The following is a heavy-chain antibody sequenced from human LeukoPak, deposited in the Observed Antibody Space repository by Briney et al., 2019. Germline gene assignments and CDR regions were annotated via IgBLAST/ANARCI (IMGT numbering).Heavy chain of an antibody. D-gene: IGHD3-22*01. J-gene: IGHJ4*02. CDR3: ARASRLDYYDSSGYFYFDY. V-gene: IGHV1-46*01. CDR1: GYTFTGYY. Sequence: GASVKVSCKASGYTFTGYYMHWVRQAPGQGLEWMGIINPSGGSTSYAQKFQGRVTMTRDTSTSTVYMELSSLRSEDTAVYYCARASRLDYYDSSGYFYFDYWGQGTLVTVSS. CDR2: INPSGGST.